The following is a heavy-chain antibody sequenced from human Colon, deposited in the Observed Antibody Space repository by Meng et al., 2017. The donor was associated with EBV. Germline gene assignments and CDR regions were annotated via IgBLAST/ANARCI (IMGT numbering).Heavy chain of an antibody. V-gene: IGHV4-30-4*01. D-gene: IGHD2-2*01. Sequence: QVQLPEPGPVSVNHSQTLSLTCTVSGDSISSGEYFWSWIRQPPGKGLEWIGYMDYRGSTFYNPSLKSRVTISVDTSKNQFSLKLSSVIAADTAVYFCARGELLWDYWGQGTLVTVSS. CDR3: ARGELLWDY. J-gene: IGHJ4*02. CDR1: GDSISSGEYF. CDR2: MDYRGST.